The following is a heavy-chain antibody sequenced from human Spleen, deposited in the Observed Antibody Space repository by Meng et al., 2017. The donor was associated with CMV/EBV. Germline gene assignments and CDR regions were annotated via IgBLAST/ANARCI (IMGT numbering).Heavy chain of an antibody. V-gene: IGHV4-39*01. Sequence: SETLSLTCTVSGGSISSSSYYWGWIRQPPGKGLEWIGSIYYSGSTYYNPSLKSRVTISVDTSKNQFSLKLSSVTAADTAVYYCARQRGGSTWGYFFDYWGQGTLVTVSS. J-gene: IGHJ4*02. CDR2: IYYSGST. CDR3: ARQRGGSTWGYFFDY. CDR1: GGSISSSSYY. D-gene: IGHD6-13*01.